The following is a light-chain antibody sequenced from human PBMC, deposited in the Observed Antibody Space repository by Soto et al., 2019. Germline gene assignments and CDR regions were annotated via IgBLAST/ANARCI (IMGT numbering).Light chain of an antibody. CDR2: EVS. CDR1: SSDVGAYNY. Sequence: QSVLTQPASVSGSPGQSVAISCTGTSSDVGAYNYVSWYQQHPGKAPKLLLSEVSNRPSGVSDRFSGSKSGNTASLTISGLQAEDEADYYCRSLTTSFTYVFGTGTQVPVL. J-gene: IGLJ1*01. CDR3: RSLTTSFTYV. V-gene: IGLV2-14*01.